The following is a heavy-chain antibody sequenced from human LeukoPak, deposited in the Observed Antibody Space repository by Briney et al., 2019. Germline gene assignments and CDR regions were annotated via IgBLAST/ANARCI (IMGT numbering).Heavy chain of an antibody. Sequence: GGSLRLSCAASGFTFSSYAMSWVRQAPGKGLEWVSAISGSDGSTYYADSVKGRFTISRDNSKNTLYLQMNSLRAGDTAVYYCAKDNGGGYSYGFFDYWGQGSLVTVSS. CDR2: ISGSDGST. V-gene: IGHV3-23*01. CDR1: GFTFSSYA. D-gene: IGHD5-18*01. CDR3: AKDNGGGYSYGFFDY. J-gene: IGHJ4*02.